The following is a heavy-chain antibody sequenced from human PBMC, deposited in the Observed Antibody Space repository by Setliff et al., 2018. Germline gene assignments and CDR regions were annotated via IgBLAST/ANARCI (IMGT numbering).Heavy chain of an antibody. Sequence: GASVKVSCKASGYTFTTYYMHWVRQAPGQGLEWMGVINPSDGSTTHAQKFQGRVKMTRDTSTNTVYMQLSSLRSEDTAVYYCARESTAKNFWGEYSDYWGQGTLVTVSS. CDR1: GYTFTTYY. J-gene: IGHJ4*02. V-gene: IGHV1-46*01. CDR3: ARESTAKNFWGEYSDY. D-gene: IGHD3-3*01. CDR2: INPSDGST.